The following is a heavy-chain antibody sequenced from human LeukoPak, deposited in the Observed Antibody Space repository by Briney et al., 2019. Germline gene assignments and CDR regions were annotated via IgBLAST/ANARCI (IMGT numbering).Heavy chain of an antibody. CDR1: GGTFNSYA. V-gene: IGHV1-69*13. Sequence: GASVKVSCKASGGTFNSYAISWVRQAPGQGLEWMGGIIPIFGTANYAQKFQGRVTITADESTSTAYMELSSLRSEDTAVYYCARQSTAIVGATLDYWGQGTLVTVSS. D-gene: IGHD1-26*01. CDR2: IIPIFGTA. J-gene: IGHJ4*02. CDR3: ARQSTAIVGATLDY.